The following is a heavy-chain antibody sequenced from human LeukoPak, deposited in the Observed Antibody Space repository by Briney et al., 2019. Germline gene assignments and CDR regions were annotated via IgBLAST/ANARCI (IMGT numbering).Heavy chain of an antibody. V-gene: IGHV3-23*01. Sequence: QPGGSLRLSCAASGFTFSTYAMSWVRQAPGRGLEWVSAISGSGGSTYHADSVKGRFTMSRDNSKNTLYLQMNSLRAEDTAVYYCAKDLQWGDYYYGMDVWGQGTTVTVSS. J-gene: IGHJ6*02. CDR1: GFTFSTYA. CDR2: ISGSGGST. D-gene: IGHD1-26*01. CDR3: AKDLQWGDYYYGMDV.